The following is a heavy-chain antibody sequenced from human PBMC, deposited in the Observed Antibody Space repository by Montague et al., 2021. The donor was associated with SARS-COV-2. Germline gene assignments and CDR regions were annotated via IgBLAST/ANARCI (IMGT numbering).Heavy chain of an antibody. D-gene: IGHD7-27*01. CDR1: GFSLRTAGTC. CDR2: IDWDGDK. J-gene: IGHJ6*02. V-gene: IGHV2-70*11. CDR3: ARLSGVAPRCYYEGMDV. Sequence: PALVKPTQTLTLTCTFSGFSLRTAGTCVSWIRQPPGKAPQWLARIDWDGDKYYSRTLETRVSISTDTAKTQVVLTMTNVDPMDTATYYCARLSGVAPRCYYEGMDVWGQGTAVTASS.